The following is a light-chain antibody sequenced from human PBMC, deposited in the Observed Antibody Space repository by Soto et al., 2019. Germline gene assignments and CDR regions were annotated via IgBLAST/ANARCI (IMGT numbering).Light chain of an antibody. CDR2: AAS. V-gene: IGKV1-39*01. J-gene: IGKJ1*01. CDR3: QQSYSILT. Sequence: DIQMTQSPASLSASVGERVTITCRASQRISSYLNWYQQKPGKAPKLLISAASSLQSGVSSRFSGSGSGTVFTLTISSVQPEDFASYYCQQSYSILTFGQGTKVDIK. CDR1: QRISSY.